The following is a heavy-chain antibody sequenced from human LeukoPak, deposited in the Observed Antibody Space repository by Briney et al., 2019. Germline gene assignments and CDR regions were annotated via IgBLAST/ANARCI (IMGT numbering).Heavy chain of an antibody. V-gene: IGHV4-39*01. D-gene: IGHD3-10*01. Sequence: SETLSLTCTVSGGSISSSGYYWGWIRQPPGKGLEWIGSIYYSGSTYHNPSLKSRVTISVDTSKNQFSLKLGSVTAADTAVYYCATSFTIQGAFDIWGQGTMVTVSS. CDR1: GGSISSSGYY. CDR2: IYYSGST. CDR3: ATSFTIQGAFDI. J-gene: IGHJ3*02.